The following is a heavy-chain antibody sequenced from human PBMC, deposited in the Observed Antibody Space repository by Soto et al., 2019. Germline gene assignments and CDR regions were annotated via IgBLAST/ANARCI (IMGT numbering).Heavy chain of an antibody. CDR3: ARFRGGYSNDAFDI. D-gene: IGHD3-3*01. CDR1: GGSISSYY. Sequence: SETLSLTCTVSGGSISSYYWSWIRQPPGKGLEWIGYIYYSGSTNYNPSLKSRVTISVDTSKNQFSLKLSSVTAADTAVYYCARFRGGYSNDAFDIWGQGTMVTVSS. CDR2: IYYSGST. V-gene: IGHV4-59*01. J-gene: IGHJ3*02.